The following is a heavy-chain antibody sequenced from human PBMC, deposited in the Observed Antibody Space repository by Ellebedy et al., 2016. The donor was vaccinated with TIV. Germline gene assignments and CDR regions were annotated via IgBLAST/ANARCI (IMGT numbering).Heavy chain of an antibody. CDR2: IYYSGST. D-gene: IGHD3-9*01. CDR3: ARVGRYFDWLYYDY. V-gene: IGHV4-59*01. Sequence: MPSETLSLTCTVSVGSIRSYYWSWIRQPPGKGLEWIGYIYYSGSTNYNPSLKSRVTMSVDTSKNQLSLKLSSVTAADTAVYYCARVGRYFDWLYYDYWGQGTLVTVSS. CDR1: VGSIRSYY. J-gene: IGHJ4*02.